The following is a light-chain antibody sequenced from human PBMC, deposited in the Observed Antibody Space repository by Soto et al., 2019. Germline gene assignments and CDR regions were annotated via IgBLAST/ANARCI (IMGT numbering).Light chain of an antibody. J-gene: IGKJ4*01. CDR3: QQRSNWQIT. CDR2: GAS. V-gene: IGKV3D-11*02. Sequence: EIVLSQSPGTLSLSPGERATLSCRASQSVSSNLAWYQQKPGQAPRLLIYGASTRATGIPARFSGSGSGTDFTLTISSLEPEDFAVYYCQQRSNWQITFGGGTKVDIK. CDR1: QSVSSN.